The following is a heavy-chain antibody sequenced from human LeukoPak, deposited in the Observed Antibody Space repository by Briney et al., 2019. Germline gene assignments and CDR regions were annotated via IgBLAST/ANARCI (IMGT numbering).Heavy chain of an antibody. Sequence: QPGRSLRLSCAASGFTFDDYAMHWVRQAPGKGLEWVSGISWNSGSIGYADSVKGRFTISRDNAKNSLYLQMNSLRAEDTAVYYCAREAGYSYGYDAFDIWGQGTVVTVSS. V-gene: IGHV3-9*01. D-gene: IGHD5-18*01. CDR1: GFTFDDYA. J-gene: IGHJ3*02. CDR3: AREAGYSYGYDAFDI. CDR2: ISWNSGSI.